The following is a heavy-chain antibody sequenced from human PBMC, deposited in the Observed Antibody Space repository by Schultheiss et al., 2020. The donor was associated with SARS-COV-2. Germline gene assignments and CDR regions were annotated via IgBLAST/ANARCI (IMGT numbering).Heavy chain of an antibody. CDR2: ISADGGST. J-gene: IGHJ4*02. CDR3: AKSNPDSPYPFDY. Sequence: GGSLRLSCAASGFNFSINTMTWVRQTPGRGLIWVSTISADGGSTYYSDSVTGRFTISRDNSKATVHLQMNSLRAEDTAVYYCAKSNPDSPYPFDYWGQGSRVTVSS. D-gene: IGHD2-21*01. V-gene: IGHV3-23*01. CDR1: GFNFSINT.